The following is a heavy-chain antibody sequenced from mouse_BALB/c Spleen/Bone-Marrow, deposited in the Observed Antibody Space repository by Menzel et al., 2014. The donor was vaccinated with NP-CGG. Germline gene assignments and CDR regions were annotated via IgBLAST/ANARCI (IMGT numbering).Heavy chain of an antibody. Sequence: EVQLQQSGAELVKPGASVKLSCTASGFNIKDTNMHWVKQRPEQGLEWIGRIDPANGNTKYDPKFQGKATITADTSPNTAYLQLSSLTSEDTAVYYCARWEYYAMDYWGQGTSVTVSS. CDR2: IDPANGNT. V-gene: IGHV14-3*02. J-gene: IGHJ4*01. D-gene: IGHD4-1*01. CDR1: GFNIKDTN. CDR3: ARWEYYAMDY.